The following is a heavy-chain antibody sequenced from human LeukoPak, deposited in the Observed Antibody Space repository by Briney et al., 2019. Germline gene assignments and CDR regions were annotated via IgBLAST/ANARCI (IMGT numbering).Heavy chain of an antibody. CDR3: ARAQYSGTRENY. J-gene: IGHJ4*02. CDR1: GFTFSIYA. D-gene: IGHD1-26*01. Sequence: GGSLRLSCAASGFTFSIYAMSWVRQAPGEGLEWVSSISGSGGSTDYADSVKGRFTISRDNAKNSLYLQMNSLRAEDTAVYYCARAQYSGTRENYWGQGTLVTVSS. CDR2: ISGSGGST. V-gene: IGHV3-23*01.